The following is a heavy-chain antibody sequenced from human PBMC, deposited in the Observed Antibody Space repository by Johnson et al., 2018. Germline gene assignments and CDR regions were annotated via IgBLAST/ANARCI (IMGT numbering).Heavy chain of an antibody. CDR3: AREWYYYGSGSYYY. Sequence: QVQLVQSGAEVKKPGSSVKVSCKASGVTFSSYAISWVRQAPGQGLEWMGGIIPIFGTANYAQTFQGRVTITQDESTSTAYMELSSLRSEDTAGYYCAREWYYYGSGSYYYRGQGTLVTVSS. CDR1: GVTFSSYA. V-gene: IGHV1-69*05. D-gene: IGHD3-10*01. J-gene: IGHJ4*02. CDR2: IIPIFGTA.